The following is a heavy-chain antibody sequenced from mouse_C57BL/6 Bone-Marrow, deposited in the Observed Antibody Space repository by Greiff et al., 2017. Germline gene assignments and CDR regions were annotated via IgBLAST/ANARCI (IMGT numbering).Heavy chain of an antibody. CDR2: IRSGGSYT. D-gene: IGHD1-1*01. V-gene: IGHV5-6*02. J-gene: IGHJ4*01. CDR3: ARRDYGKDYYAMDY. CDR1: GFTFSSYG. Sequence: EVKVVESGGDLVKPGGSLKLSCAASGFTFSSYGMSWVRQTPDKRLAWVATIRSGGSYTYYPDSVKGRFTISRDNAKNTLYLQMSSLKSEDTAMYDCARRDYGKDYYAMDYWGQGTSVTVSS.